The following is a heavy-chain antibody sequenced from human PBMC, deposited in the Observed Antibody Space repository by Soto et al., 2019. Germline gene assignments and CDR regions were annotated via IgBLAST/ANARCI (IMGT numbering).Heavy chain of an antibody. CDR2: ISDSGGST. Sequence: PGGSLRLSCAASGFSFSTDAMSCVRQAPGKGLEWVSAISDSGGSTDYADSVKGRFTISRDNSKNTLYLQMNSLRAEDTAVYYGANKGLCSSNRCFPYYDSYGVDAWGQGTTVTVSS. J-gene: IGHJ6*02. V-gene: IGHV3-23*01. CDR3: ANKGLCSSNRCFPYYDSYGVDA. CDR1: GFSFSTDA. D-gene: IGHD2-2*01.